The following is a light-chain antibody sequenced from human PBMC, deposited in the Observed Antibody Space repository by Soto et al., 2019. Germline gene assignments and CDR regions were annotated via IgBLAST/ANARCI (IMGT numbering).Light chain of an antibody. CDR1: QSITGY. J-gene: IGKJ2*01. CDR2: AAS. V-gene: IGKV1-39*01. CDR3: QQSLGIPYT. Sequence: DIQMTQSPSSLSASVGDRVTITCRASQSITGYLNCYQQKPGKAPKLLIYAASSLQSGVPSRFSGSGSGTDFTLTISSLQRDDFATYFCQQSLGIPYTFGQGTRLETK.